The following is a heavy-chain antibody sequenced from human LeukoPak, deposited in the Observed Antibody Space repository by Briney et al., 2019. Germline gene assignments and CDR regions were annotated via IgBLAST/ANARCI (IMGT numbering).Heavy chain of an antibody. CDR3: ARGDIVVVPAAGDAFDI. J-gene: IGHJ3*02. Sequence: PSETLSLTCTVSGGSISSYYWSWIRQPPGKGLEWIGYIYYSGSTNYNPSLKSRVTISADTSKNQFSLKLSSVTAADTAVYYCARGDIVVVPAAGDAFDIWGQGTMVTVSS. CDR2: IYYSGST. D-gene: IGHD2-2*01. V-gene: IGHV4-59*01. CDR1: GGSISSYY.